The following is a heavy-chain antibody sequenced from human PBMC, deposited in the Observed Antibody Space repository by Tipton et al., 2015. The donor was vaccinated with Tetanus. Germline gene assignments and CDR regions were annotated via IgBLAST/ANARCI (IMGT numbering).Heavy chain of an antibody. V-gene: IGHV5-51*01. J-gene: IGHJ4*02. CDR3: ARVGGGSKWLFDY. CDR1: GYTFNNYW. Sequence: QSGAEVKKPGESLKISCRGFGYTFNNYWIGWVRQLPGKGLEWMGIIFPGDSDIRYSPYFQGRVTISADKSITTAYLQWSSLRASDTAMYYCARVGGGSKWLFDYWGQGAPVTVSS. CDR2: IFPGDSDI. D-gene: IGHD5-12*01.